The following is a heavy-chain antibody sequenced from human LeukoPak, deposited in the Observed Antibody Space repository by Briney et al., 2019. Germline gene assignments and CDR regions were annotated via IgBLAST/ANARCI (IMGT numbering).Heavy chain of an antibody. CDR3: ARVYEGGSSWTYYYYYYYMDV. CDR2: IYYSGST. D-gene: IGHD6-13*01. Sequence: SETLSLTCTVSGGSISSSSYYWGWIRQPPGKGLEWIGSIYYSGSTYYNPSLKSRVTISVDTSKNQFSLKLSSVTAADTAVYYCARVYEGGSSWTYYYYYYYMDVWGQGTTVTVSS. J-gene: IGHJ6*03. CDR1: GGSISSSSYY. V-gene: IGHV4-39*07.